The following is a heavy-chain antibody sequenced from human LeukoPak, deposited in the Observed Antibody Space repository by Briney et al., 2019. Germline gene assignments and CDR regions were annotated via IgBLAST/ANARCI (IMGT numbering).Heavy chain of an antibody. J-gene: IGHJ3*02. V-gene: IGHV4-30-4*08. CDR2: IYYSGST. Sequence: ASQTLSLTCTVSGGSISSGDYYWSWIRQPPGKGLEWIGYIYYSGSTYYNPSLKSRVIISVDTSKNQFSLELSSVTAADTAVYYCAREVTYYDSSGYYSPAFDIWGQGTMVTVSS. CDR3: AREVTYYDSSGYYSPAFDI. D-gene: IGHD3-22*01. CDR1: GGSISSGDYY.